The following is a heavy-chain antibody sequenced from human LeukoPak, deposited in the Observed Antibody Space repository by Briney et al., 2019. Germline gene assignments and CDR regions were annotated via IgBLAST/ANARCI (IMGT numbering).Heavy chain of an antibody. D-gene: IGHD5-18*01. Sequence: GGSLRLSCAASGLTFSSYSMHWVRQAPGKGLEWVSSISSSSSYIYYADSVKGRFTISRDNAKNSLYLQMNSLRAEDTAVYYCARDYGIPLLGYYYYGMDVWGQGTTVTVSS. J-gene: IGHJ6*02. CDR2: ISSSSSYI. CDR3: ARDYGIPLLGYYYYGMDV. CDR1: GLTFSSYS. V-gene: IGHV3-21*03.